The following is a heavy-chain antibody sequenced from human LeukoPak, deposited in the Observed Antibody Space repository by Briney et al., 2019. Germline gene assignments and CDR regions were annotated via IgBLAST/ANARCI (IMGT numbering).Heavy chain of an antibody. J-gene: IGHJ4*02. V-gene: IGHV3-7*01. CDR3: ARSMIDY. Sequence: PGGSLTLSCTASGFTFSNYWMMWVRQAPGKGLEWVANINEDGSEKYYADSVEGRFTISRDNAKHSLDLQMNSRRADDTAIYYCARSMIDYWGQGTLVTVSS. CDR2: INEDGSEK. CDR1: GFTFSNYW. D-gene: IGHD2-8*01.